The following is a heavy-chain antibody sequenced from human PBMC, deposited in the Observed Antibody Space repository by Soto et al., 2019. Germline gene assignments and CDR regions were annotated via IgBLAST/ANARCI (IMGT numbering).Heavy chain of an antibody. Sequence: RASVKVSCKASGYTFTGYYMHWVRQAPGQGLEWMGWINPNSGGTNYAQKFQGWVTMTRDTSISTAYMELSRLRSDDTAVYYCARGGDILTGYLSDYYFDYWGQGTLVTVSS. D-gene: IGHD3-9*01. CDR3: ARGGDILTGYLSDYYFDY. V-gene: IGHV1-2*04. CDR2: INPNSGGT. CDR1: GYTFTGYY. J-gene: IGHJ4*02.